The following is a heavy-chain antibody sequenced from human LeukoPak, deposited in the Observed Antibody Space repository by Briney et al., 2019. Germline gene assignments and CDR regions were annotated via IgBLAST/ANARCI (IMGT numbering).Heavy chain of an antibody. CDR2: INHSGST. Sequence: SETLSLTCTVSGGSISGYYWSWIRQPPGKGLEWIGEINHSGSTNYNPSLKSRVTISVDTSKNQFSLKLSSVTAADTAVYYCARVQPDYYYDSSGYYARTYYYYGMDVWGQGTTVTVSS. V-gene: IGHV4-34*01. CDR3: ARVQPDYYYDSSGYYARTYYYYGMDV. J-gene: IGHJ6*02. D-gene: IGHD3-22*01. CDR1: GGSISGYY.